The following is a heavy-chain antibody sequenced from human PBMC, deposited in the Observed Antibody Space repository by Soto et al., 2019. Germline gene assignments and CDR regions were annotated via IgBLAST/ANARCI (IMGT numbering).Heavy chain of an antibody. D-gene: IGHD3-3*01. J-gene: IGHJ4*02. CDR1: GFTFDDYA. CDR3: AKGSGGVAEEWYYFGY. CDR2: ISWNSGSI. V-gene: IGHV3-9*01. Sequence: EVQLVESGGGLVQPGRSLRLSCAASGFTFDDYAMHWVRQAPGKGLEWVSGISWNSGSIGYADSVKGRFTISRDNAKNSLYLQMNSLRAEDTALYYCAKGSGGVAEEWYYFGYWGQGTLVTVSS.